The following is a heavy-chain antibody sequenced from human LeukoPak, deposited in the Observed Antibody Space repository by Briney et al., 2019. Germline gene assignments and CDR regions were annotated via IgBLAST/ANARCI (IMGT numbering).Heavy chain of an antibody. J-gene: IGHJ5*02. CDR1: GGSISSYY. CDR3: ARHGPSYYGSGSYSRRTNWSDP. D-gene: IGHD3-10*01. Sequence: PSETLSLTCTVSGGSISSYYWSWIRQPAGKGLEWIGRIYTSGSTNYNPSLKSRVTMSVDTSKNQFSLKLSSVTAADTAVYYCARHGPSYYGSGSYSRRTNWSDPWGQGTLVTVSS. V-gene: IGHV4-4*07. CDR2: IYTSGST.